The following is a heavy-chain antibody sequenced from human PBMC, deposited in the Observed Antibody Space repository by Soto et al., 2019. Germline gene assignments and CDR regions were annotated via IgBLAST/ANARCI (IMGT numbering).Heavy chain of an antibody. J-gene: IGHJ4*02. D-gene: IGHD6-19*01. CDR1: GFTFNNYW. V-gene: IGHV3-7*04. CDR3: ARDTGYWSGWEC. CDR2: IKQDGSEK. Sequence: GGSLRLSCAASGFTFNNYWMSWVRQAPGKGLEWVANIKQDGSEKNYVDSVKGRFTISRDNAKNSLSLQMNSLGDEDTAVYYCARDTGYWSGWECWGQGTLVTVSS.